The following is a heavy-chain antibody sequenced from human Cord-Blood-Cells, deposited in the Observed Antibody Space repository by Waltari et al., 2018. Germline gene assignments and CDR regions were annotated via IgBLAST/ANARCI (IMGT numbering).Heavy chain of an antibody. CDR3: ARVLLWGGSSLSRDWFDP. CDR1: GYTFSGYY. D-gene: IGHD6-13*01. J-gene: IGHJ5*02. CDR2: INPNSGGT. Sequence: QVQLVQSGAEVKQPGASVKVSCKASGYTFSGYYMHWVPPGPGQGLEWMGWINPNSGGTNYAQKFQGRVTMTRDTSISTAYMELSRLRSDDTAVYYCARVLLWGGSSLSRDWFDPWGQGTLVTVSS. V-gene: IGHV1-2*02.